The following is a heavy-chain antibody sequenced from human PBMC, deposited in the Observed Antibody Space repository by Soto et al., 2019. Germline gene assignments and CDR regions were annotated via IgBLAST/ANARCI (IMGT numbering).Heavy chain of an antibody. CDR2: INPNSGGT. CDR3: ARDFGSAMIVVVAPTNWFDP. CDR1: GYTFTGYY. V-gene: IGHV1-2*02. D-gene: IGHD3-22*01. J-gene: IGHJ5*02. Sequence: GASVKVSCKASGYTFTGYYMHWVRQAPGQGLEWMGWINPNSGGTNYAQKFQGRVTMTRDTSISTAYMELSRLRSDDTAVYYCARDFGSAMIVVVAPTNWFDPWGQGTLVTVSS.